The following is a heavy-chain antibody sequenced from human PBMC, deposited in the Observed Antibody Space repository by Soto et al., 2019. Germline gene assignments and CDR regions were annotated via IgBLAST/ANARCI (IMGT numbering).Heavy chain of an antibody. J-gene: IGHJ6*02. D-gene: IGHD3-10*01. CDR2: INPNSGGT. V-gene: IGHV1-2*04. CDR3: VTTYKGQYYYGRDV. Sequence: GSSVKASCKASGYTFTGYYMHWVRQAPGQGLEWMGWINPNSGGTNYAQKFQGWVTMTRDTSISTAYMELSRLRSDDTAVYYCVTTYKGQYYYGRDVCGHGTTVTVSS. CDR1: GYTFTGYY.